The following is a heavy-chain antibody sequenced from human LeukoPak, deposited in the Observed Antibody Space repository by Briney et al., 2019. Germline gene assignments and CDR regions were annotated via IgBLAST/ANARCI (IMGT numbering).Heavy chain of an antibody. CDR3: SREIATAGNWFDP. J-gene: IGHJ5*02. V-gene: IGHV4-39*07. D-gene: IGHD6-13*01. CDR1: GDSISSGTFY. CDR2: MHYSGST. Sequence: SETLSLTCTVSGDSISSGTFYWGWVRQPPGKGLEWIGSMHYSGSTYYNPSLKSRVTISVDRSKNQFSLKLSSVTAADTAVYHCSREIATAGNWFDPWGQGTLVTVSS.